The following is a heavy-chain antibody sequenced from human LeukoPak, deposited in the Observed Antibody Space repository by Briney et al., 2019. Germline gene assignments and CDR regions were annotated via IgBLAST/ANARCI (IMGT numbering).Heavy chain of an antibody. D-gene: IGHD5-18*01. J-gene: IGHJ4*02. CDR2: YDPEDGET. V-gene: IGHV1-24*01. CDR3: ATDLSGYSNGYALDS. CDR1: GHTLAELP. Sequence: ASVKVSCKVSGHTLAELPMSWVRQAPGKGLEWMGGYDPEDGETMYPQRFQGRVTMTEDTSTDIAYMELTNLKSEDTAVYYCATDLSGYSNGYALDSWGQGTLVTVSS.